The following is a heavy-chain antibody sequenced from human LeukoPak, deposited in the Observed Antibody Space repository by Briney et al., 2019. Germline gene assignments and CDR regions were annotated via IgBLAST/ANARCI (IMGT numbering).Heavy chain of an antibody. V-gene: IGHV1-24*01. CDR3: ATAISYNDYFDY. CDR1: GYTLTELS. CDR2: FDTEDGET. J-gene: IGHJ4*02. Sequence: ASVKVSCKVSGYTLTELSVHWVRQAPGKGLEWMGGFDTEDGETIYAQKFQGTVTMTEDTSTDTAYMELSSLRYEDAAVYYCATAISYNDYFDYWGQGTLVTVSS. D-gene: IGHD5-24*01.